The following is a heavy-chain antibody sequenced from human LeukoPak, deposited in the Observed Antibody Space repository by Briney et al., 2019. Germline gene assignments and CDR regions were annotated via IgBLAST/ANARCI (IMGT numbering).Heavy chain of an antibody. Sequence: GESLKISCKGSGYIFTNYWIGWVRQMPEKGLEWVGIIYPGHSDTRYSPSFQGQVTISADKSISTAYLQWSSLKASDTAMYYCARFSGQQLKYNWFDPWGQGTLVTVSS. D-gene: IGHD6-13*01. J-gene: IGHJ5*02. CDR3: ARFSGQQLKYNWFDP. CDR1: GYIFTNYW. V-gene: IGHV5-51*01. CDR2: IYPGHSDT.